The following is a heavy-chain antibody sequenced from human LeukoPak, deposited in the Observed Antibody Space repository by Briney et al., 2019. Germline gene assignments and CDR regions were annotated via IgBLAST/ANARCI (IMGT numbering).Heavy chain of an antibody. CDR2: IYPGDSET. CDR3: AISTMVRGVIGVGFDY. D-gene: IGHD3-10*01. V-gene: IGHV5-51*01. CDR1: GYSFTNYW. Sequence: GESLQISCKGSGYSFTNYWIGWVRQMPGKGLEWMGIIYPGDSETRYSPSFQGQVTISADKSISTAYLQWSSLKASDTAMYYCAISTMVRGVIGVGFDYWGQGTLVTVSS. J-gene: IGHJ4*02.